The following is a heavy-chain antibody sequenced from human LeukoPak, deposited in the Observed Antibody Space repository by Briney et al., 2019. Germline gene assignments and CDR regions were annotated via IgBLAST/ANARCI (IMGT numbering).Heavy chain of an antibody. CDR2: ISYDGSNQ. Sequence: GGSLRLSCAASGFSFSSFGMHWVRQAPGKGLEWVGLISYDGSNQYYADSVKGRFSISRDSSKNILYLQMNSLRAEDTAVYYCATYYYGSGSAMNNWFDPWGQGTLVTVSS. J-gene: IGHJ5*02. D-gene: IGHD3-10*01. V-gene: IGHV3-30*03. CDR1: GFSFSSFG. CDR3: ATYYYGSGSAMNNWFDP.